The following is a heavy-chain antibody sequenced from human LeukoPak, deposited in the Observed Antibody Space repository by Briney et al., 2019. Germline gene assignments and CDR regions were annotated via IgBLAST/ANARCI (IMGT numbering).Heavy chain of an antibody. CDR1: GYTLTELS. D-gene: IGHD3-22*01. CDR2: FDPEDDET. CDR3: ARVLYYYDSSGSSGYYYYMDV. Sequence: ASVKVSCKVSGYTLTELSMHWVRQTPGKGLEWMGGFDPEDDETIYAQRFQGRVTMTEDTSTDTAYMELSSLRSDDTAVYYCARVLYYYDSSGSSGYYYYMDVWGKGTTVTVSS. V-gene: IGHV1-24*01. J-gene: IGHJ6*03.